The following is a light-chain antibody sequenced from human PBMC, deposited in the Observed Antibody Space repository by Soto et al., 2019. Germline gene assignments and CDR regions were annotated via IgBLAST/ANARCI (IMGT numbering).Light chain of an antibody. CDR1: QYINSIY. Sequence: SVVELSPCALSLSQGERDTLTCRANQYINSIYLAWYQQKPGQAPRLLIYGASSRATGIPERFSGSGYGTDFTLTISRLEPEDFAVYYCQLYSTSLFTFAQGTRLET. J-gene: IGKJ5*01. CDR3: QLYSTSLFT. CDR2: GAS. V-gene: IGKV3-20*01.